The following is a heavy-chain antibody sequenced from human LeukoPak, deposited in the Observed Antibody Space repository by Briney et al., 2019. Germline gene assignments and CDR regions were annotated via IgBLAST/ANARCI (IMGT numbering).Heavy chain of an antibody. D-gene: IGHD2-21*01. J-gene: IGHJ5*02. CDR2: INPNSGGT. CDR3: ARADRLHGGPYLIGP. CDR1: GYSFTDYY. Sequence: ASVKVSCKSSGYSFTDYYMHWVRQAPGQGLEWMGWINPNSGGTSSAQKFQGRVTMTRDTSITTVYMGVSWLTSDDTAIYYCARADRLHGGPYLIGPWGQGTLVTVSS. V-gene: IGHV1-2*02.